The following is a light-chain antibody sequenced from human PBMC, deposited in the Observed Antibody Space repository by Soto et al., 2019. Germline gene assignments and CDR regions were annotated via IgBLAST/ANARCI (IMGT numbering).Light chain of an antibody. CDR1: QSVLYSSNNNNY. J-gene: IGKJ4*01. CDR2: WAS. CDR3: QQYYSTPRT. V-gene: IGKV4-1*01. Sequence: DIEMTQSPDSLAASLGERATINCKSSQSVLYSSNNNNYLAWYQQKPGQPPKLLIYWASTRESGVPDRFSGSGSGTDFTLTISSLQAEDVAVYYCQQYYSTPRTFGGGTKVEIK.